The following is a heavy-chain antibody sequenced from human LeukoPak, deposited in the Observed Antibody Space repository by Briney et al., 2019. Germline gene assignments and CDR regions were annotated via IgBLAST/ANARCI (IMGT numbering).Heavy chain of an antibody. J-gene: IGHJ4*02. CDR3: ASGFAYDSSGPLDY. D-gene: IGHD3-22*01. CDR2: ISGSGGST. CDR1: GFTFSSYA. V-gene: IGHV3-23*01. Sequence: GGSLRLSCAASGFTFSSYAMSWVRQAPGKGLEWVSAISGSGGSTYYADSVKGRFTISRHNSKNTLYLQMNSLRAEDTAVYYCASGFAYDSSGPLDYWGQGTLVTVSS.